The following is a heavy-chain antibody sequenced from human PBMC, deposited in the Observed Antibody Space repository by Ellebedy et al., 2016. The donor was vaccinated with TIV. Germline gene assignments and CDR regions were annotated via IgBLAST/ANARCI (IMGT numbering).Heavy chain of an antibody. CDR1: GFTFSNYW. D-gene: IGHD2-2*01. V-gene: IGHV3-23*01. J-gene: IGHJ4*02. Sequence: GGSLRLSXAASGFTFSNYWMSWVRQAPGKGLEWVSAISGSGGSTYYADSVKGRFTISRDNSKNTLYLQMNSLRAEDTAVYYCAKTMDRCSSTSCQSYFDYWGQGTLVTVSS. CDR3: AKTMDRCSSTSCQSYFDY. CDR2: ISGSGGST.